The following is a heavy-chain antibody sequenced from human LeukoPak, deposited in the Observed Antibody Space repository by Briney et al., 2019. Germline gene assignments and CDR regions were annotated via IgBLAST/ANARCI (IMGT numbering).Heavy chain of an antibody. J-gene: IGHJ4*02. CDR1: GGSISSSNW. D-gene: IGHD5-12*01. V-gene: IGHV4-4*02. CDR2: IYHSGST. CDR3: ARGPFIVATMYFDY. Sequence: PSETLPLTCAVSGGSISSSNWWSWVRQPPGKGLEWIGEIYHSGSTNYNPSLKSRVTISVDKSKNQFSLKLSSVTAADTAVYYCARGPFIVATMYFDYWGQGTLVTVSS.